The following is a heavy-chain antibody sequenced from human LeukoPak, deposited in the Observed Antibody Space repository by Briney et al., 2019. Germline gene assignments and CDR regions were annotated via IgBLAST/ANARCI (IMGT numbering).Heavy chain of an antibody. CDR1: GGSISSYY. CDR2: IYYSGST. D-gene: IGHD6-19*01. V-gene: IGHV4-59*01. CDR3: ARGIAVAGRVYFDY. Sequence: PSETLSLTCTVSGGSISSYYWSWIRQPPGKGLEWIGYIYYSGSTNYNPSLKSRVTISVDTSKNQFSLKLSSVTAADTAVYYCARGIAVAGRVYFDYWGQGTLVTVSS. J-gene: IGHJ4*02.